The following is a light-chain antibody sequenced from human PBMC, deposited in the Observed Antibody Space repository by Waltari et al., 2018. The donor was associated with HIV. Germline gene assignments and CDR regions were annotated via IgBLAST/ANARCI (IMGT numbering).Light chain of an antibody. J-gene: IGKJ2*01. CDR2: DAS. CDR1: TGFHIT. Sequence: DVQMTQSPSSLSSSVGHRVTLPCQSSTGFHITFNWYQLKPGKAPKVLIFDASSLERGVPSRFSGSGSGTDFTFTITNLQPEDIATDYCQHYDNDPRDTFGQGTRLEIK. CDR3: QHYDNDPRDT. V-gene: IGKV1-33*01.